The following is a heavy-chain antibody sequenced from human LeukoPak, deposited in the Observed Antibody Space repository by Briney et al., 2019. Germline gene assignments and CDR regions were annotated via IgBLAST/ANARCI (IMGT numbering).Heavy chain of an antibody. CDR3: ARGGSWYLSF. D-gene: IGHD6-13*01. Sequence: SETLSLTCAVSGGSVSSSNWWSWVRQPPGKGLEWIGEISYSGSTNYNPSLKSRVTVSVDESKNQLSLELSSVTAADTAVYYCARGGSWYLSFWGQGTLVTVSS. V-gene: IGHV4-4*02. CDR1: GGSVSSSNW. J-gene: IGHJ4*02. CDR2: ISYSGST.